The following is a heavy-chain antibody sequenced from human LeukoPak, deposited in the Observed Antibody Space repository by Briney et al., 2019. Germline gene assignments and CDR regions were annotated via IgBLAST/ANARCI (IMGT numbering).Heavy chain of an antibody. CDR2: INPTTGNT. CDR3: ARDSELTATSNYLDY. Sequence: ASVKVSCKASGYTFTSYDINWVRQAPGQGLEWMGIINPTTGNTKYAQKFQGRVTMTRDTSTSTMYMELSSLRSEDTALYYCARDSELTATSNYLDYWGQGTLVTVSS. CDR1: GYTFTSYD. V-gene: IGHV1-46*01. J-gene: IGHJ4*02. D-gene: IGHD2-21*02.